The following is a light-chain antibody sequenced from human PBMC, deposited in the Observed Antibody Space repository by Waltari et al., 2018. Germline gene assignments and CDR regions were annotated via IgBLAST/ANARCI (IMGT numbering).Light chain of an antibody. CDR3: TSFTSRSTWV. CDR1: SSDVGAYNF. CDR2: EVS. Sequence: QSALTQPVSVSESPGQSITIFCTGTSSDVGAYNFVSWYQQHPGKAPKLMIYEVSNRPSVGSSRFSACKSCNTASLAIAGLQAEDEADYYCTSFTSRSTWVFGGGTKLTVL. J-gene: IGLJ3*02. V-gene: IGLV2-14*01.